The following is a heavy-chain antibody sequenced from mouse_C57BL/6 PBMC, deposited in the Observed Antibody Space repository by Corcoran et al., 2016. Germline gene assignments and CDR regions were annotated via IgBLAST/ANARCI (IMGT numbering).Heavy chain of an antibody. CDR3: VRDSNWYFDV. J-gene: IGHJ1*03. V-gene: IGHV9-3*01. Sequence: QIQLVQSGPELKKPGETVKISCKASGYTFTTYGMSWVKQAPGKDLKWMGWINTYSGVPTYAEDFKGRFALSVETSASTAYLQINNLKNEYTATYFCVRDSNWYFDVWGTGTTVTVSS. CDR2: INTYSGVP. CDR1: GYTFTTYG.